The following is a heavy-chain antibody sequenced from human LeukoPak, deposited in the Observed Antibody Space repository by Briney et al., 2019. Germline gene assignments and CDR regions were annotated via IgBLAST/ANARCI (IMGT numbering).Heavy chain of an antibody. CDR3: ARELSRTGAFDY. V-gene: IGHV3-7*03. CDR2: INEAGVEK. D-gene: IGHD3-10*01. CDR1: GFTFGKYW. Sequence: GGSLRLSCVASGFTFGKYWMSWVRQPPGKGLEWVANINEAGVEKYHVDSVKGRFTIFRDNAKNSLYLQMNNLRAEDTAVYYCARELSRTGAFDYWGQGTLVTVSS. J-gene: IGHJ4*02.